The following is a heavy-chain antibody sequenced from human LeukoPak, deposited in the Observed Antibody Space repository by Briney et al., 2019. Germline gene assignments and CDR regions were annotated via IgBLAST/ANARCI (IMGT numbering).Heavy chain of an antibody. CDR2: IHTSGST. CDR3: AREGYYDILTGHPGIDP. J-gene: IGHJ5*02. Sequence: SETLCLTRTVSGGPISSYYWSWIRQPAGKGLEWIGRIHTSGSTNYNPSLKSRVTMSVDTSKNQFSLKLSSVTAADTAVYYCAREGYYDILTGHPGIDPWGQGTLVTVSS. V-gene: IGHV4-4*07. CDR1: GGPISSYY. D-gene: IGHD3-9*01.